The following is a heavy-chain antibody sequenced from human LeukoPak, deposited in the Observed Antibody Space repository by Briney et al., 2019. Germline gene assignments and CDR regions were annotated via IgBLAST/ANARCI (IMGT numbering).Heavy chain of an antibody. CDR2: SRNRANSYTT. CDR1: GFTFSDHY. D-gene: IGHD5-18*01. CDR3: SREGGYSYGYVYYYYGMDV. V-gene: IGHV3-72*01. Sequence: GESLKISCAASGFTFSDHYMDWVRQAPGKGLEWVGRSRNRANSYTTEYAASVKGRFTISRDDSKNSLYLQMNSLKTEDTAVYYCSREGGYSYGYVYYYYGMDVWGQGTTVTVSS. J-gene: IGHJ6*02.